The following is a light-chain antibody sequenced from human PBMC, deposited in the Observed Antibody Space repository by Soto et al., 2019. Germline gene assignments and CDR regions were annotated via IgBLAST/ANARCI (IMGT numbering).Light chain of an antibody. CDR1: QSVSSY. J-gene: IGKJ1*01. CDR3: QQYGSSGT. Sequence: DIVLTQSPAPLSLSPGERATLSCRASQSVSSYLAWYQQKPGQAPRLLIYDASNRATGIPDRFSGSGSGTDFTLTISRLEPEDFAVYYCQQYGSSGTFGQGTKVDIK. CDR2: DAS. V-gene: IGKV3-20*01.